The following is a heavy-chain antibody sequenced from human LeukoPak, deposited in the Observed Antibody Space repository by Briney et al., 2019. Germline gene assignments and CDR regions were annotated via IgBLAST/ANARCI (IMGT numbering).Heavy chain of an antibody. D-gene: IGHD6-13*01. CDR2: ISGSGGST. J-gene: IGHJ4*02. CDR3: ARDPGSSSWYRSFFDY. Sequence: GGSLRLSCAASGFTVSANYMYWVRQAPGKGLEWVSAISGSGGSTYYADSVKGRFTISRDNSKNTLYLQMNSLRAEDTAVYYCARDPGSSSWYRSFFDYWGQGTLVTVSS. CDR1: GFTVSANY. V-gene: IGHV3-23*01.